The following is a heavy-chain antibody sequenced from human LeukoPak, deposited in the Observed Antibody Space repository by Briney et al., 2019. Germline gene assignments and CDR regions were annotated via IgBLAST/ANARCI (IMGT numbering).Heavy chain of an antibody. J-gene: IGHJ6*02. Sequence: ASVKVSCKASGGTFSSYAISWVRQAPGQGLEWMGGIIPIFGTANYAQKFQGRVTITADESTSTAYMELSSLRSEDTAVYYCARDHRPSSSSWPLSYYYYYGMDVWGQGTTVTVSS. CDR2: IIPIFGTA. V-gene: IGHV1-69*13. CDR1: GGTFSSYA. D-gene: IGHD6-13*01. CDR3: ARDHRPSSSSWPLSYYYYYGMDV.